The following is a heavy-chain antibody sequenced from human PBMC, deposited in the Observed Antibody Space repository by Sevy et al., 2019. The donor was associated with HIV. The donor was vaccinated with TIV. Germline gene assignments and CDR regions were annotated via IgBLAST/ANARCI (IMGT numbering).Heavy chain of an antibody. CDR1: GFTFSSYA. CDR2: ISYDGSNK. D-gene: IGHD4-17*01. Sequence: GGSLRLSCAASGFTFSSYAMHWVRQAPGKGLEWVAVISYDGSNKYDADSGKGRFTISRDNSKGTRYLQMNSLRAEDTAVYYCARDQHDYGGNLRTGWFDPWGQGTLVTVSS. V-gene: IGHV3-30-3*01. J-gene: IGHJ5*02. CDR3: ARDQHDYGGNLRTGWFDP.